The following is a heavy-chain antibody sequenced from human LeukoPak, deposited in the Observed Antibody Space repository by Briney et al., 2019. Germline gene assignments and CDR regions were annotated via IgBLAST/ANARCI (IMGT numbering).Heavy chain of an antibody. CDR2: IYSGGST. V-gene: IGHV3-66*01. CDR1: GFIVSSNY. J-gene: IGHJ3*02. D-gene: IGHD5-18*01. Sequence: GGSLRLSCAASGFIVSSNYMSWVRQAPGKGLEWVSVIYSGGSTYYADSVKGRFTISRENSKNTLYLQMNSLRAEDTAVYYCARDSGLGYSSAFDIWGQGTMVTVSS. CDR3: ARDSGLGYSSAFDI.